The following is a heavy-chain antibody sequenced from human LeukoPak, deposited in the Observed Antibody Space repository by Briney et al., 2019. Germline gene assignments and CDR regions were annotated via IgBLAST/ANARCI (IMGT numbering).Heavy chain of an antibody. D-gene: IGHD2-2*01. V-gene: IGHV1-18*01. CDR2: ISTYNGDT. J-gene: IGHJ4*02. Sequence: ASVKVSCKTSGYTFTTYGISWVRQAPGQGLEWKGWISTYNGDTNYAQKLQGRVTMTADTSTSTTYMELRSLRSDDTAVYYCALIPYCTTATCYYFDYWGQGTLVTVSS. CDR1: GYTFTTYG. CDR3: ALIPYCTTATCYYFDY.